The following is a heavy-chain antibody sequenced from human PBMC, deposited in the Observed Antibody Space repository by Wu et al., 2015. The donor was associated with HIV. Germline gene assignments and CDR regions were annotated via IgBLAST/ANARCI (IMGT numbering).Heavy chain of an antibody. CDR2: IIPIFNTA. CDR1: GTTFSSHS. D-gene: IGHD3-10*01. Sequence: QVQLVQSVAEVRKPKSSVKVSCKASGTTFSSHSISWIRQAPGQGLEWMGRIIPIFNTADYSQRFQGRVTITADESTNTAYMQLSSLRFDDTAIYYCATEGGYYLTTSLDSWAEGTSGHRLL. CDR3: ATEGGYYLTTSLDS. V-gene: IGHV1-69*13. J-gene: IGHJ4*02.